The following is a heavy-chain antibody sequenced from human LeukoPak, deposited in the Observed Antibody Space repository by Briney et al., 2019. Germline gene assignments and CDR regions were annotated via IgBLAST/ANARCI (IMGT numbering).Heavy chain of an antibody. CDR2: FDPEDGET. J-gene: IGHJ4*02. D-gene: IGHD3-10*01. V-gene: IGHV1-24*01. CDR1: GYTFTSDD. Sequence: ASVKVSCKASGYTFTSDDINWVRQAPGKGLEWMGGFDPEDGETIYAQKFQGRVTMTEDTSTDTAYMELSSLRSEDTAVYYCATVGGEGYYFDYWGQGTLVTVSS. CDR3: ATVGGEGYYFDY.